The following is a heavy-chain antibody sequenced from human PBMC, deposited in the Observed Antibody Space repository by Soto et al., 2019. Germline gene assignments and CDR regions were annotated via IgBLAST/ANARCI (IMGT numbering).Heavy chain of an antibody. CDR3: AKSRRVINTSFDF. V-gene: IGHV3-23*01. Sequence: GGSLRLSCVASGFTFSSYALNWVRQAPGRGLEWVSAISGSGGTTYYADSVKGRFTISRDNSKNTLFLQMNSLRAEDAAIYYCAKSRRVINTSFDFWGQGTLVTVSS. CDR1: GFTFSSYA. J-gene: IGHJ5*01. CDR2: ISGSGGTT. D-gene: IGHD3-22*01.